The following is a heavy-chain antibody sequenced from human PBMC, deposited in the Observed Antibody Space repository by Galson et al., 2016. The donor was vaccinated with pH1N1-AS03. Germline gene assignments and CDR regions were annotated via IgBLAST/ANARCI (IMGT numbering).Heavy chain of an antibody. V-gene: IGHV2-70*11. CDR3: ARSPGDYFYSHGMDV. CDR2: IDWDDDE. J-gene: IGHJ6*02. CDR1: GFSLTTDKMC. Sequence: PALVKPTQTLTLTCTFSGFSLTTDKMCVTWIRQPPGKALEWLARIDWDDDEYYSRSLRTRLTISKDTSKNQVVLTMTNMDPADTGTYFCARSPGDYFYSHGMDVWGQGTTVTVS.